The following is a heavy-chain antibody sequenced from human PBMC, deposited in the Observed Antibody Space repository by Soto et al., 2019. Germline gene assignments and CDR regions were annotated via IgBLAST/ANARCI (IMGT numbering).Heavy chain of an antibody. V-gene: IGHV1-69*01. CDR1: GGTFSSYV. Sequence: QVQLVQSGAEVKKPGSSVKVSCKASGGTFSSYVLIWVRQAPGQGLEWMGGIIHIFDTPNYAQKFRGRLTLTADESTSTAYMELSSLRSEDTAVYYCAGDRRSRTSPPGAHYYYYYGMAVWGHCTAVTVSS. J-gene: IGHJ6*02. CDR2: IIHIFDTP. CDR3: AGDRRSRTSPPGAHYYYYYGMAV. D-gene: IGHD2-2*01.